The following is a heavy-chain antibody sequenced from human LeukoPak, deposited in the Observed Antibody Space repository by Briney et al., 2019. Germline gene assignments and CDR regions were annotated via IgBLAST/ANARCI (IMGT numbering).Heavy chain of an antibody. Sequence: ASVKVSCKASGYTFTSYDMHWVRQAPGQGLEWMGIINPSGGSTSYAQKFQGRVTMTRDMSTSTVYMELSSLRSEDTAVYYCARDYVRQLGGGYGVDDAFDIWGQGTMVTVSS. CDR3: ARDYVRQLGGGYGVDDAFDI. J-gene: IGHJ3*02. V-gene: IGHV1-46*01. D-gene: IGHD5-12*01. CDR2: INPSGGST. CDR1: GYTFTSYD.